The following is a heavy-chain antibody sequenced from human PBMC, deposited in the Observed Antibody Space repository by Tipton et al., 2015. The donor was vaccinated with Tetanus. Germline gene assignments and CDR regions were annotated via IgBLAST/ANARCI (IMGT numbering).Heavy chain of an antibody. CDR3: TTASIPTWYFDL. CDR1: GFTFSNAW. Sequence: SLRLSCAASGFTFSNAWMSWVRQAPGKGLEWVGRIKSKTDGGTTDYAAPVKGRFTISRDDSKNTLYLQMNSLKTEDTAVYYCTTASIPTWYFDLWGRGTLVTVSS. D-gene: IGHD2-21*01. J-gene: IGHJ2*01. V-gene: IGHV3-15*01. CDR2: IKSKTDGGTT.